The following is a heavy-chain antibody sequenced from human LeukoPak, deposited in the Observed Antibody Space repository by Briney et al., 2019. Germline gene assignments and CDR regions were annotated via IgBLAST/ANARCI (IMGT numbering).Heavy chain of an antibody. J-gene: IGHJ3*02. V-gene: IGHV5-51*01. D-gene: IGHD3-22*01. CDR1: GYSFNSYW. CDR2: IYLGDSDT. Sequence: GESLKISCKGSGYSFNSYWIGWVRQMPGEGLEWMGIIYLGDSDTRYSPSFQGQVTISADKSISTAYLQWSSLKASDTAMYYCARPYYYDSSGHPLGAFDIWGQGTMVTVSS. CDR3: ARPYYYDSSGHPLGAFDI.